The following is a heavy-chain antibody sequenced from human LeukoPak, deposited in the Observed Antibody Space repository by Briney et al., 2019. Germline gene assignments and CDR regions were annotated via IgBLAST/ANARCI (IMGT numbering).Heavy chain of an antibody. CDR1: GGTSSSYA. Sequence: SVKVSCKASGGTSSSYAISWVRQAPGQGLEWMGGIIPIFGTANYAQKFQGRVTITADESTSTAYMELSSLRSEDTAVYYCARGTSGSYYYYYYYMDVWGKGTTVTVSS. V-gene: IGHV1-69*13. J-gene: IGHJ6*03. D-gene: IGHD1-26*01. CDR2: IIPIFGTA. CDR3: ARGTSGSYYYYYYYMDV.